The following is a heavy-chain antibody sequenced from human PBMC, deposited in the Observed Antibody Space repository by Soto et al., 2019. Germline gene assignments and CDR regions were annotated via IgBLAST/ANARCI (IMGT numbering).Heavy chain of an antibody. CDR3: ARGGYYGSGGTVFGMDV. D-gene: IGHD3-10*01. V-gene: IGHV1-69*02. CDR1: GGTFSSYT. CDR2: IIPILGIA. Sequence: QVQLVQSGAEVKKPGSSVKVSCKASGGTFSSYTISWVRQAPGQGLEWMGRIIPILGIANYAQKFQGRVTSTADKSTSHAHRDQSSLRSEDTAVYYCARGGYYGSGGTVFGMDVWGKGTTVTVSS. J-gene: IGHJ6*04.